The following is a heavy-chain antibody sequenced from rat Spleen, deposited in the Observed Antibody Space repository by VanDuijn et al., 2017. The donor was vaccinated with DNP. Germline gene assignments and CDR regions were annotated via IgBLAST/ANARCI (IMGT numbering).Heavy chain of an antibody. CDR2: INTDGGST. CDR1: GFTFSNYW. CDR3: AKYKHFYAMDA. Sequence: EVQLVETGGGLVQPGRSLKLSCVASGFTFSNYWMYWIRQAPGKGLEWVASINTDGGSTYYPDSVKGRFTISRENVENTVYLQMNSLRSEDTATYYCAKYKHFYAMDAWGQGTSVTVSS. V-gene: IGHV5-58*01. D-gene: IGHD1-10*01. J-gene: IGHJ4*01.